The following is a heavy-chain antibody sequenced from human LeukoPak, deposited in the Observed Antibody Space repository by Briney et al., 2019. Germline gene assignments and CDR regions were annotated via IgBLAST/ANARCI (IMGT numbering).Heavy chain of an antibody. CDR3: ARERVRSFDY. Sequence: GGSLRLSCAASGFTFSSYEMNWVRQAPGKGLEWVSYISSSGSTIYYADSVKGRFTISRDNAKNSLYLQMNSLRAEDTAVYYCARERVRSFDYWGQGTLVTVSS. V-gene: IGHV3-48*03. CDR1: GFTFSSYE. CDR2: ISSSGSTI. D-gene: IGHD3-10*01. J-gene: IGHJ4*02.